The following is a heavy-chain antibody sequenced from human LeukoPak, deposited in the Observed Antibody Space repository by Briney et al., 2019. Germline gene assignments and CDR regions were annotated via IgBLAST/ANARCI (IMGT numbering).Heavy chain of an antibody. D-gene: IGHD3-16*01. V-gene: IGHV4-34*01. CDR3: ARVVFKESAPHYFDY. Sequence: SETLSLTCAVYGGSFSGYYWSWIRQPPGEGLEWIGEINHSGSTNYNPSLKSRGTISVDTSKNQFSLKLSSVTAADTAVYYCARVVFKESAPHYFDYWGQGTLVTVSS. CDR2: INHSGST. CDR1: GGSFSGYY. J-gene: IGHJ4*02.